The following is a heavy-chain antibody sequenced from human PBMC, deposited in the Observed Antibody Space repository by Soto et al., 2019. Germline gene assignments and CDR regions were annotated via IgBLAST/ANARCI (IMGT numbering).Heavy chain of an antibody. CDR3: ARGLGDVDTAMANYFDY. CDR2: IYHSGST. Sequence: SDTLSPTCTVSGLSISSYSWSRIRQPPSHALEWIRYIYHSGSTNYNPSLKSRVTISVDTSKNQFSLKLSSVTGADTAVYYWARGLGDVDTAMANYFDYWGQGTLVTVSS. D-gene: IGHD5-18*01. CDR1: GLSISSYS. J-gene: IGHJ4*02. V-gene: IGHV4-59*01.